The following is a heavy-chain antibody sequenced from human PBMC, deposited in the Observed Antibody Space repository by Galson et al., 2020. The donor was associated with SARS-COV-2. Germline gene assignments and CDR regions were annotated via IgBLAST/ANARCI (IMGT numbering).Heavy chain of an antibody. CDR3: ARDSYYYDNSGYFNL. J-gene: IGHJ4*02. D-gene: IGHD3-22*01. Sequence: INPNGGGTNYALRFQGRVTMTRDTSITTAYMELTRLTSDDTAVYYCARDSYYYDNSGYFNLWGQGSLVTVSS. CDR2: INPNGGGT. V-gene: IGHV1-2*02.